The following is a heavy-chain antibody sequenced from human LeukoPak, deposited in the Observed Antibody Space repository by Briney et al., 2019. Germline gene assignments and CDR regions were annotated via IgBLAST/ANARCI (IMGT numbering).Heavy chain of an antibody. V-gene: IGHV1-2*02. Sequence: GASAKVSCKASGYTFTGYYMHWVRQAPGQGLEWMGWINPNSGGTNYAQKFQGRVTMTRDTSISTAYMELSRLRSDDTAVYYCARVGDSSGYYYPFDYWGQGTLVTVSS. CDR3: ARVGDSSGYYYPFDY. CDR1: GYTFTGYY. D-gene: IGHD3-22*01. CDR2: INPNSGGT. J-gene: IGHJ4*02.